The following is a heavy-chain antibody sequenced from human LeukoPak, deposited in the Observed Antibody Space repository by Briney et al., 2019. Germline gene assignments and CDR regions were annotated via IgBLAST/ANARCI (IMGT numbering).Heavy chain of an antibody. CDR1: GGSISSSSYY. CDR3: ARDATCSGGACHFDY. V-gene: IGHV4-39*07. CDR2: IYYSGST. D-gene: IGHD2-15*01. J-gene: IGHJ4*02. Sequence: SETLSLTCTVSGGSISSSSYYWGWIRQPPGKGLEWIGSIYYSGSTYYNPSLKSRVTISVDTSKNQFSLKLSSVTAADTAVYYCARDATCSGGACHFDYWGQGTLVTVSS.